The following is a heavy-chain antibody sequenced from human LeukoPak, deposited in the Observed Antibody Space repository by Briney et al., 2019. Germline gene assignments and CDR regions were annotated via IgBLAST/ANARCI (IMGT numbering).Heavy chain of an antibody. CDR2: ISSSSIYR. CDR3: AAGGDYYYHMDV. Sequence: GGSLRLSCAASGFTFSSYSVNWVRQAPGKGLEWVSSISSSSIYRYYADSVKGRFTISRDNAKNSVYLQMNSLRAEDTAVYHCAAGGDYYYHMDVWGKGTTVTVSS. J-gene: IGHJ6*03. V-gene: IGHV3-21*01. D-gene: IGHD3-10*01. CDR1: GFTFSSYS.